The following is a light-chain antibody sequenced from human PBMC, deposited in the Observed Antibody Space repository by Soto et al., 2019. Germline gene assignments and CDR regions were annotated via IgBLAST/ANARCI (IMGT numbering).Light chain of an antibody. CDR1: SSHIGSSNL. Sequence: QSALTQPASVSGSPGQSITISCTASSSHIGSSNLVSWYQHHSGKAPKLIIYEGNKRPSGVSNRFSGSKSGKTASLTISGLQAEDEGTYYCCSYAGSSPLYVFRPGTK. CDR2: EGN. CDR3: CSYAGSSPLYV. J-gene: IGLJ1*01. V-gene: IGLV2-23*01.